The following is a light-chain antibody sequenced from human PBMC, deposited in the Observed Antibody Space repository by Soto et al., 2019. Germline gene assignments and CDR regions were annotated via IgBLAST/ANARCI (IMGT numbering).Light chain of an antibody. J-gene: IGLJ1*01. CDR2: GST. V-gene: IGLV1-40*01. CDR3: QSYANSLSAYV. CDR1: SSYIGAGSE. Sequence: SVRTQPPTLSGSPGRRVTISCTGSSSYIGAGSEVHWYQQLPGTAPKLLIFGSTNRPSGVPDRFSGSKSATSASLAITGLQAEDDADYYCQSYANSLSAYVFGTGTKVTVL.